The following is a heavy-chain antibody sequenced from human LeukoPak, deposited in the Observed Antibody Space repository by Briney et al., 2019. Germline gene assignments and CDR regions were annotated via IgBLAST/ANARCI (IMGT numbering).Heavy chain of an antibody. CDR3: ARVGPVTSYGRDV. CDR2: INHSGST. V-gene: IGHV4-34*01. CDR1: GGSFSGYY. J-gene: IGHJ6*02. D-gene: IGHD4-17*01. Sequence: SETLSLTCAVYGGSFSGYYWSWIRQPPGKGLEWIGEINHSGSTNYNPSLKSRVTISVDTSKNQFSLKLSSVTAADTAVYYCARVGPVTSYGRDVWGQGTTVTVSS.